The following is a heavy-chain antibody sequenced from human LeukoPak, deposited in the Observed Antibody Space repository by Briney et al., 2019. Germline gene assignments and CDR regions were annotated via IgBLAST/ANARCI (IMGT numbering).Heavy chain of an antibody. J-gene: IGHJ4*02. CDR3: ARATYDSSGYYSTCLDY. V-gene: IGHV4-31*03. CDR2: IYYSGST. D-gene: IGHD3-22*01. CDR1: GGSISSGGYY. Sequence: SETLSLTCTVSGGSISSGGYYWSWIRQHPGKGLEWIGYIYYSGSTYYNPSPKSRVTISVDTSKNQFSLKLSSVTAADTAVYYCARATYDSSGYYSTCLDYWGQGTLVTVSS.